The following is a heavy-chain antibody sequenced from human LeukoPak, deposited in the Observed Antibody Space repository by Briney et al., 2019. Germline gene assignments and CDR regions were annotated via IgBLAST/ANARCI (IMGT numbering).Heavy chain of an antibody. V-gene: IGHV1-8*01. Sequence: ASVKVSCKASGYTFTNYGISWVRQATGQGLEWMGWMNPNSGNTGYAQKFQGRVTMTRNTSISTAYMELSSLRSEDTAVYYCARGGLYQPKISVDYWGQGTLVTVSS. CDR1: GYTFTNYG. J-gene: IGHJ4*02. CDR3: ARGGLYQPKISVDY. D-gene: IGHD2-2*02. CDR2: MNPNSGNT.